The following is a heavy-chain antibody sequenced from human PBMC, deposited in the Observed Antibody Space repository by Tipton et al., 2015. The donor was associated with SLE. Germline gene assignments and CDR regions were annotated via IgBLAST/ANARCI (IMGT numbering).Heavy chain of an antibody. D-gene: IGHD6-19*01. J-gene: IGHJ2*01. CDR2: IHHSGNT. CDR3: ARHGLRNVADHWYFDL. V-gene: IGHV4-38-2*01. Sequence: TLSLTCAVSGFSISSGYYWGWIRQSPGEGLEWIGSIHHSGNTYFNPSLKSRVTMSLDTSRNEVFLRLTFVTAADTAVYYCARHGLRNVADHWYFDLWGRGPLVTVSS. CDR1: GFSISSGYY.